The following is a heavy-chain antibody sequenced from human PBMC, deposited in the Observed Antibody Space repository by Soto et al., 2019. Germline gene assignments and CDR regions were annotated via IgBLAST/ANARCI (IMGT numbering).Heavy chain of an antibody. CDR3: VSHKGRLQHDAIVF. CDR1: GGSISSYY. V-gene: IGHV4-59*08. J-gene: IGHJ4*02. D-gene: IGHD3-10*01. CDR2: IYYSGST. Sequence: SETLSLTCTVSGGSISSYYWSWIRQPPGKGLEWIGYIYYSGSTNYNPSLKSRVTISVDTSKNQFSLKLSSVTAADTAVYYCVSHKGRLQHDAIVFWGPGTLVTVFS.